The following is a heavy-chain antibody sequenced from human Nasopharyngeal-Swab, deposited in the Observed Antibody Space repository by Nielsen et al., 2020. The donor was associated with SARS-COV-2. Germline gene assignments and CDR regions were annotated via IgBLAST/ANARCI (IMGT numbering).Heavy chain of an antibody. CDR2: ISHNSGT. J-gene: IGHJ5*02. CDR3: AKEGATGWFDP. CDR1: GVSISSQY. Sequence: SDTLSPPFTVSGVSISSQYWSWIRQPPGKGLEWIGYISHNSGTNYNPSLKSRVTMFMDTSKNQFSLKLRSVTAADTAVYYCAKEGATGWFDPWGQGTLVTVSS. V-gene: IGHV4-59*11.